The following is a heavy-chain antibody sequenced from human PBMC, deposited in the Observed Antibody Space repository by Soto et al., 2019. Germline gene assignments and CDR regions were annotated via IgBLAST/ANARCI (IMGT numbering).Heavy chain of an antibody. J-gene: IGHJ4*02. V-gene: IGHV3-30-3*01. CDR2: ISYDGSNK. D-gene: IGHD3-22*01. Sequence: GGSLRLSCAASGFTFSSYAMHWVRQAPGKGLEWVAVISYDGSNKYYADSVKGRFTISRDNSKNTLYLQMNSLRAEDTAVYYCAREGTPGYYYDSSGPEFPWYWGQGTLVTVS. CDR1: GFTFSSYA. CDR3: AREGTPGYYYDSSGPEFPWY.